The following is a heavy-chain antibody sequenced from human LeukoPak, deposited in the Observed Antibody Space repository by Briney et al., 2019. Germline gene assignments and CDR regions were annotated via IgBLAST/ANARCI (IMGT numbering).Heavy chain of an antibody. V-gene: IGHV4-59*01. J-gene: IGHJ4*02. D-gene: IGHD3-10*02. CDR3: ARSKYGGPDY. CDR1: GGSINSYY. CDR2: IYYSGRT. Sequence: SETLSLTCTVSGGSINSYYWSWIRQPPGKGLEWIGYIYYSGRTNYNPSLKSRVTISVNTSKNQFSLKLSSVTAADTAVYYCARSKYGGPDYWGQGTLVTVSS.